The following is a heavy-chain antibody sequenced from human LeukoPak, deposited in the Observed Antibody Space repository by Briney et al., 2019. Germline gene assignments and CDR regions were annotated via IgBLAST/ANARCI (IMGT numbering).Heavy chain of an antibody. V-gene: IGHV3-74*01. J-gene: IGHJ4*02. Sequence: PGGSLTLSCAASGFTFSSYWMHWVRQAPGKGLVWVSRINSDGSSTSYASSGKGRFTISRDKAKKTLYLQMNSLRAEDTTVYYCANSGGSGWYEYYFDYWGQGTLVTVSS. CDR1: GFTFSSYW. CDR3: ANSGGSGWYEYYFDY. D-gene: IGHD6-19*01. CDR2: INSDGSST.